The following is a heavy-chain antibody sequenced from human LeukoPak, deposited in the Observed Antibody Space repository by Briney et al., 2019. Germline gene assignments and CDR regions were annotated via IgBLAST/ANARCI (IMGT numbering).Heavy chain of an antibody. CDR3: AREGYTISALKGASEYYFDY. D-gene: IGHD3-3*01. Sequence: SETLSLTCTVSGGSISSYYWSWIRQPAGKGLEWIGRIYTSGSTNYNPSLKSRVTMSVDTSKNQFSLKLSSVTAADTAVYYCAREGYTISALKGASEYYFDYWGQGTLVTVSS. V-gene: IGHV4-4*07. CDR2: IYTSGST. J-gene: IGHJ4*02. CDR1: GGSISSYY.